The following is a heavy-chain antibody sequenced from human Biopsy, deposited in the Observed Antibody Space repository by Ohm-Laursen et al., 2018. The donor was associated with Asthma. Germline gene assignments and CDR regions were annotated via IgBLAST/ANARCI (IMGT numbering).Heavy chain of an antibody. CDR3: ARDMGAGPNQPPSGSGSSHLYGMDV. V-gene: IGHV3-9*01. D-gene: IGHD3-10*01. J-gene: IGHJ6*02. Sequence: SLRLSCAASGFSFDDYAMFWVRQAPGKGLEWVSGISWNSGTIGYADSVKGRFTISRDNAKNSLYLQVNSLGPEDTAVYYCARDMGAGPNQPPSGSGSSHLYGMDVWGQGTTVTVTS. CDR2: ISWNSGTI. CDR1: GFSFDDYA.